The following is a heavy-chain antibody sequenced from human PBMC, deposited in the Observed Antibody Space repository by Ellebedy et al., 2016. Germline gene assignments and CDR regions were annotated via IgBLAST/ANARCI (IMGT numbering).Heavy chain of an antibody. J-gene: IGHJ6*02. V-gene: IGHV5-10-1*01. Sequence: GESLKISXQGSGYTFTNYWIIWVRQMPGKGLEWMGRINPSNSYTNYSPSFQGHVTISADKSISTVYVQWSSLKASDTGMYYCARDQEWLPTVYYYGVDVWGQGTTVTVSS. CDR1: GYTFTNYW. CDR2: INPSNSYT. D-gene: IGHD6-19*01. CDR3: ARDQEWLPTVYYYGVDV.